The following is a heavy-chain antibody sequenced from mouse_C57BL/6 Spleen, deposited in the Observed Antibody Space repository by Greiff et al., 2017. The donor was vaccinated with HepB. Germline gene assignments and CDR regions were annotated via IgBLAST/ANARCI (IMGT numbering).Heavy chain of an antibody. CDR2: ISSGSSTI. CDR3: ARQGPFDV. CDR1: GFTFSDYG. J-gene: IGHJ1*03. V-gene: IGHV5-17*01. Sequence: DVKLVESGGGLVKPGGSLKLSCAASGFTFSDYGMHWVRQAPEKGLEWVAYISSGSSTIYYADTVQGRFTISRDNAKNTLFLQMTSLRSEDTAMYYCARQGPFDVWGTGTTVTVSS.